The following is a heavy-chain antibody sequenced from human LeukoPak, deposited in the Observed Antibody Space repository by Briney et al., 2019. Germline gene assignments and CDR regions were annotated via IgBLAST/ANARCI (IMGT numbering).Heavy chain of an antibody. CDR1: GFTVSSNY. D-gene: IGHD3-16*01. J-gene: IGHJ4*02. CDR2: IYDSGTT. Sequence: PGGSLRLSCATSGFTVSSNYMSWVRQAPGKGLEWVSVIYDSGTTYYADSVKGRFLIFRDTSKNTVDLQMNSLRVEDTAVYYCVRPMGESTHFDYWSQGTLVTVSS. V-gene: IGHV3-53*01. CDR3: VRPMGESTHFDY.